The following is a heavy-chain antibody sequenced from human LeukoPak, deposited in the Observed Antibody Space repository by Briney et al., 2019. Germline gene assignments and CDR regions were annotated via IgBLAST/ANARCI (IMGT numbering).Heavy chain of an antibody. J-gene: IGHJ6*02. V-gene: IGHV3-7*03. CDR1: GFTFSSYW. Sequence: GGSLRLSCAASGFTFSSYWMSWVRQAPGKGLEWVANIKQDGSEKYYVDSVKGRFTISRVNAKNSLYLQMNSLRAEDTAVYYCARDRDSYGSNGMDVWGQGTTVTVSS. CDR2: IKQDGSEK. CDR3: ARDRDSYGSNGMDV. D-gene: IGHD5-18*01.